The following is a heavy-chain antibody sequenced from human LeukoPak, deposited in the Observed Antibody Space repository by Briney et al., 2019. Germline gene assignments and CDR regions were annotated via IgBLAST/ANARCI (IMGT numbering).Heavy chain of an antibody. Sequence: GGSLRLSCAASGFTFSSYAMSWVRQAPGKGLEWVSDISGSGGSTYYPDSVKGLFTISRDNSKNTLYLQMNSRRAEDTAVYYCGKEEYCSNTTCLDYWGQGTQVTVSS. D-gene: IGHD2-2*01. V-gene: IGHV3-23*01. J-gene: IGHJ4*02. CDR2: ISGSGGST. CDR1: GFTFSSYA. CDR3: GKEEYCSNTTCLDY.